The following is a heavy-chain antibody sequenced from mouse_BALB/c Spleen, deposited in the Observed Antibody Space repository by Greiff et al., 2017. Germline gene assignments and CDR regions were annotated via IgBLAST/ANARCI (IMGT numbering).Heavy chain of an antibody. D-gene: IGHD2-4*01. J-gene: IGHJ3*01. CDR2: INPSNGGT. Sequence: QVQLQQPGAELVKPGASVKLSCKASGYTFTSYYMYWVKQRPGQGLEWIGGINPSNGGTNFNEKFKSKATLTVDKSSSTAYMQLSSLTSDDSAVYYCTSGGSTMITYWGQGTLVTVSA. CDR3: TSGGSTMITY. V-gene: IGHV1S81*02. CDR1: GYTFTSYY.